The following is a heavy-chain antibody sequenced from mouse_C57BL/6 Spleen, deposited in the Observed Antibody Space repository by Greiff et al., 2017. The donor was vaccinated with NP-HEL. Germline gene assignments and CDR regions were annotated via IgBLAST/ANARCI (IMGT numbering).Heavy chain of an antibody. V-gene: IGHV5-9*01. CDR2: ISGGGGNT. CDR3: ARGGNYFDY. Sequence: EVKLMESGGGLVKPGGSLKLSCAASGFTFSSYTMSWVRQTPEKRLEWVATISGGGGNTYYPDSVKGRFTISRDNAKNTLYLQMSSLRSEDTALYYCARGGNYFDYWGQGTTLTVSS. D-gene: IGHD2-14*01. CDR1: GFTFSSYT. J-gene: IGHJ2*01.